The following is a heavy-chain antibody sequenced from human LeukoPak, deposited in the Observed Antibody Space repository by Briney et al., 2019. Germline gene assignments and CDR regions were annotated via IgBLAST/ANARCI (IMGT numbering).Heavy chain of an antibody. J-gene: IGHJ3*02. V-gene: IGHV4-4*02. D-gene: IGHD3-9*01. Sequence: PGGSLRLSCAASGFTFSSYEMNWVRQPPGKGLEWIGEIYHSGSTNYNPSLKSRVTISVDKSKNQFSLKLSSVTAADTAVYYCATSVQYDILTGYYRSQDAFDIWGQGTMVTVSS. CDR2: IYHSGST. CDR3: ATSVQYDILTGYYRSQDAFDI. CDR1: GFTFSSYEM.